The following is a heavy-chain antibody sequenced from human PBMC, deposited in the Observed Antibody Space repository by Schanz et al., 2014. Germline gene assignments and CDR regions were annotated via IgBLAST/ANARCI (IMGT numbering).Heavy chain of an antibody. V-gene: IGHV3-23*04. D-gene: IGHD2-15*01. CDR2: ISGNGGST. CDR1: GLSVSSNY. CDR3: AKVREWWPYYFDY. Sequence: EVQLVESGGGLVQPGGSLRLSCAASGLSVSSNYMGWVRQAPGKGLEWVSAISGNGGSTYFADSVKGRFTISRDNSDNTLFLQMNSLRAEDTAVYYCAKVREWWPYYFDYWGQGTLVTVSS. J-gene: IGHJ4*02.